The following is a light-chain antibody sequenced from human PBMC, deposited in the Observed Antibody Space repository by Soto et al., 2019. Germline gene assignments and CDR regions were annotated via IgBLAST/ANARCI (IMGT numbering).Light chain of an antibody. V-gene: IGKV1-39*01. Sequence: DIQMTQSQSSLSASVGDRVTITCRXSQSISRYLNWYQQKPGKAPELLIFAASSLQSGVPSRFSGSGSGTDFTLTISSLQPADFATYYCQQSGDTPPWTFGQGTKVDIK. CDR2: AAS. CDR3: QQSGDTPPWT. J-gene: IGKJ1*01. CDR1: QSISRY.